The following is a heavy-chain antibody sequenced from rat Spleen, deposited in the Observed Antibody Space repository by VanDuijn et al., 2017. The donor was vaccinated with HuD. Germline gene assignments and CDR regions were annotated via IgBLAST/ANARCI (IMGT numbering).Heavy chain of an antibody. Sequence: EVQLVESGGGLVQPGRSLKLSCVASGFTFSNYWMTWIRQAPGKGLEWVASITNTGGITYYPDSVKGRFTISRDNAKSTLYLQMDSLRSEDTATYYCARHGNNYGWFAYWGQGTLVTVSS. V-gene: IGHV5-31*01. CDR3: ARHGNNYGWFAY. D-gene: IGHD1-10*01. CDR2: ITNTGGIT. CDR1: GFTFSNYW. J-gene: IGHJ3*01.